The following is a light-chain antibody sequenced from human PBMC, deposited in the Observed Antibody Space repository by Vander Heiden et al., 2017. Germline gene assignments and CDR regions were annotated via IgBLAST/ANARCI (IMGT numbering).Light chain of an antibody. Sequence: AIRMTQSPSSLSASTGDRVTITCRASQGISSYLAWYQQKPVKAPKLLIYAASTLLSGVPSRFSGSGSVTDFTLTIIFLQSEDIATYYCHQYDSYPQTFGGGTKVEIK. CDR1: QGISSY. V-gene: IGKV1-8*01. CDR3: HQYDSYPQT. J-gene: IGKJ4*01. CDR2: AAS.